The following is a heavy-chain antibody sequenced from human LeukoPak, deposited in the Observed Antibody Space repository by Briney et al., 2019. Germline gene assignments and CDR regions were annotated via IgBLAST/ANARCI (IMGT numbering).Heavy chain of an antibody. V-gene: IGHV3-30*02. CDR2: IRYDGSNK. CDR1: GFTFSSYG. CDR3: AKDHANTPVVTN. Sequence: GGSLRLSCAASGFTFSSYGMHWVRQAPGEGLEGVAFIRYDGSNKYYADSVKGRFTISRDNSKNTLYLQMNNLRVDDTAIYYCAKDHANTPVVTNWGQGILVSVSS. J-gene: IGHJ4*02. D-gene: IGHD2-21*02.